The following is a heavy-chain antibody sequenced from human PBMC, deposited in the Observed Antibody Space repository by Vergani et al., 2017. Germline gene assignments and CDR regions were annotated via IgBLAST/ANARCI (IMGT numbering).Heavy chain of an antibody. D-gene: IGHD4-17*01. J-gene: IGHJ4*02. CDR2: IYTSGST. CDR3: ARGGTVTTYYFDY. CDR1: GGSISSGSYY. Sequence: QVQLQESGPGLVKPSQTLSLTCTVSGGSISSGSYYWSWIRQPAGKGLEWIGRIYTSGSTNYNPSLKSRVTISVDTSKNQFSLKLSSVTAADTAVYYCARGGTVTTYYFDYWGQGTLVTVSS. V-gene: IGHV4-61*02.